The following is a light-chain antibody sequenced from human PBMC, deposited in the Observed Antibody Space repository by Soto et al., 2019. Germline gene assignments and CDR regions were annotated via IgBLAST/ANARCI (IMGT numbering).Light chain of an antibody. J-gene: IGLJ3*02. Sequence: QSVLTQPPSVSGAPGQRVTISCTGSSSNIGAGYDVHWYQQLLGTAPKLLIYGNSTRPSGVPDRFSGSKSGTSASLAITGLQAEDEADYYCQSYDSSLSALFGGGTKLTVL. CDR2: GNS. CDR1: SSNIGAGYD. CDR3: QSYDSSLSAL. V-gene: IGLV1-40*01.